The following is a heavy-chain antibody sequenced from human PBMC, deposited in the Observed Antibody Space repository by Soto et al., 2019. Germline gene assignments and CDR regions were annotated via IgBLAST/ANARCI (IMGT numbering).Heavy chain of an antibody. CDR2: VNSGGGTS. J-gene: IGHJ4*02. CDR1: GFNILSNA. Sequence: EVQLLESGGTLVQPGGSLRLSCEVSGFNILSNAMTWVRQAPGKGLEWVSTVNSGGGTSYYADSVTGRVTISTDSSKKTQYLQITSLRAEDTAVYYCAKTLIHDYSDSWGQGTLVTVSS. V-gene: IGHV3-23*01. CDR3: AKTLIHDYSDS.